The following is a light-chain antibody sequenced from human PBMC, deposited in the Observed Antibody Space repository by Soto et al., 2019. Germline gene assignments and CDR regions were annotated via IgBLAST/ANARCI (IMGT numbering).Light chain of an antibody. CDR1: QSISSW. CDR3: QQYNSYPWT. Sequence: DIQMTQSPSTLSASVGDRVTITCRASQSISSWLAWYQQKPGKAPKLLIYKASSLESGVPSRFSGSGSGTEVPRTISSLQPDDFATYYCQQYNSYPWTFGQGTKVEIK. J-gene: IGKJ1*01. CDR2: KAS. V-gene: IGKV1-5*03.